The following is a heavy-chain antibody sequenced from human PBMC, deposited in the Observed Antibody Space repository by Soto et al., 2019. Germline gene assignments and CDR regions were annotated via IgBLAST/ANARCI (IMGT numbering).Heavy chain of an antibody. CDR2: IRNKAKSYTT. V-gene: IGHV3-72*01. J-gene: IGHJ4*02. CDR1: GFIFSDHY. Sequence: EVQLVESGGGLVQPGGSLRLSCAASGFIFSDHYMDWVRQAPGKGLEWVGRIRNKAKSYTTQYAASVRCSFTISRDDSTNSVYLHMNSLKTENTAVDYCAEIPRRDSAFGFWGQGTLVTV. CDR3: AEIPRRDSAFGF. D-gene: IGHD2-21*02.